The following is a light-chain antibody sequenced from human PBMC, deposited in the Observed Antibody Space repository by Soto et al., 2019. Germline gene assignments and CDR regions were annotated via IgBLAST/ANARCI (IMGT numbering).Light chain of an antibody. CDR1: QSISSW. CDR3: QQYNSHPT. Sequence: DIQMTQSPSTLSASVGDRVTITCRASQSISSWLAWYQQKPGKAPKLLIYKASSLESGVPSRFSGSGSGTEFTLTISSLQPDVFATYYCQQYNSHPTFGQGTRLEIK. J-gene: IGKJ5*01. V-gene: IGKV1-5*03. CDR2: KAS.